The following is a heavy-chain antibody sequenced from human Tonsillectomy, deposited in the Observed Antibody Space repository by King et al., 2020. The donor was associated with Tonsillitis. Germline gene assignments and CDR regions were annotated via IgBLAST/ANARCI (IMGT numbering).Heavy chain of an antibody. CDR2: IYYSGST. CDR1: GGSISSSSYY. Sequence: LQLQESGPGLVKPSETLSLTCTVSGGSISSSSYYWGWIRQPPGKGLEWIGSIYYSGSTYYNPSLKSRVTISVDTSKNQFSLKLSSVTAADTAVYYCATPSNDYYVYYWGQGTLVTVSS. D-gene: IGHD3-10*02. CDR3: ATPSNDYYVYY. J-gene: IGHJ4*02. V-gene: IGHV4-39*01.